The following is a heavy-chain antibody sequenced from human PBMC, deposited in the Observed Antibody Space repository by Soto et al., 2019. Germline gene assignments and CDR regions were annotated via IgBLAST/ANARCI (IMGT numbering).Heavy chain of an antibody. J-gene: IGHJ3*02. Sequence: QVQLQESGPGLVKPSQTLSLTCTVSGGSISSGGYYWSWIRQHPGKGLEWIGYIYYSGSTYYNPSLKSRVTISVDTSKNQFSLKLSSVTAADTAVYYCARVYYDSSGYYGAFDIWGQGTMVTVSS. CDR2: IYYSGST. CDR1: GGSISSGGYY. D-gene: IGHD3-22*01. CDR3: ARVYYDSSGYYGAFDI. V-gene: IGHV4-31*03.